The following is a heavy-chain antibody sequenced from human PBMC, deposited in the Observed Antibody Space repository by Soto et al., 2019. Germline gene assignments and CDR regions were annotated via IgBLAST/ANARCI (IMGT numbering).Heavy chain of an antibody. CDR3: ATDRGHYVFSGGGILGY. CDR2: FDPEDSET. V-gene: IGHV1-24*01. Sequence: ASVKVSCKVSGYILTELSMHWVRQAPGKGLEWMGNFDPEDSETAYAQKFQGRVTMTEDTSTDTAYMELSSLRSGDTAVYYCATDRGHYVFSGGGILGYWGQGTLVTVSS. CDR1: GYILTELS. D-gene: IGHD3-3*01. J-gene: IGHJ4*02.